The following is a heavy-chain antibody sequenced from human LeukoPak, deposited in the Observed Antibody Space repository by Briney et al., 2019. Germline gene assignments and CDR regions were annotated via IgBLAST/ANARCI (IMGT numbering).Heavy chain of an antibody. CDR2: ISSSSSTI. J-gene: IGHJ6*04. V-gene: IGHV3-48*01. CDR1: GFTFSSYS. D-gene: IGHD3-10*02. CDR3: AELGITMIGGV. Sequence: GGSLRLSCAASGFTFSSYSMNWVRQAPGKGREWVSYISSSSSTIYYADSVKGRFTISRDNAKNSLYPQMNSLRAEDTAVYYCAELGITMIGGVWGKGTTVTISS.